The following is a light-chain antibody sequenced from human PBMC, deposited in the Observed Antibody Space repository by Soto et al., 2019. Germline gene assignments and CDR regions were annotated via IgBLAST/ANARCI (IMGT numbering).Light chain of an antibody. CDR1: QSVFYSSNAHNY. J-gene: IGKJ4*01. CDR2: WAS. V-gene: IGKV4-1*01. Sequence: DIAMTQSPDSLAVSLGERATINCKSSQSVFYSSNAHNYLAWYQQKPGQPPKLLIYWASTRESGVPDRFSGSGSGTDFTLTISSLQAEDVAVYYCQQYYGTPLSFGGGTKVEIK. CDR3: QQYYGTPLS.